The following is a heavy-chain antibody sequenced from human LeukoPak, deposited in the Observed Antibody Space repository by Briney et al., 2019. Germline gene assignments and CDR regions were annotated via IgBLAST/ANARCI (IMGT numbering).Heavy chain of an antibody. CDR3: ARELYGSGLGPLWY. CDR2: IHTSGST. Sequence: PSETLSLTCSVSGGSFTSYYWSWLRQPAGKGLEWIGRIHTSGSTDYNPSLTTRVTMSVDTSKNQFSLKLTSVTAADTAVYYCARELYGSGLGPLWYWGQGTLVTVSS. V-gene: IGHV4-4*07. CDR1: GGSFTSYY. D-gene: IGHD6-19*01. J-gene: IGHJ4*02.